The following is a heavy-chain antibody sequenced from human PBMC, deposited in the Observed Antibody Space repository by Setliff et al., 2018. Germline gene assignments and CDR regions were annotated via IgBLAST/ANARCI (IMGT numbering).Heavy chain of an antibody. CDR3: ARPGLYCSGGSCYGDDAFDI. CDR2: ISAYDGDT. CDR1: GYTFTSDD. D-gene: IGHD2-15*01. V-gene: IGHV1-18*01. Sequence: ASVKVSCKASGYTFTSDDINWVRQATGQGLEWMGWISAYDGDTNYAQKLQGRVTMTTDTSTTTAYMELRSLRSDDTAVYYCARPGLYCSGGSCYGDDAFDIWGQGTMVTVSS. J-gene: IGHJ3*02.